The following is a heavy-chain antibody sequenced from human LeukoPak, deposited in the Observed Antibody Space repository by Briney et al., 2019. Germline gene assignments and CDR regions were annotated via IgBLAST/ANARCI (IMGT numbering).Heavy chain of an antibody. Sequence: PGGSLRLSCAASGFTFSSYSMNWVRQAPGKGLEWVANIKQDGSEKYYVDSVKGRFTISRDNAKNSLYLQMNSLRAEDSAVYYCARALGTGDAFDIWGQGTMVTVSS. D-gene: IGHD3-10*01. J-gene: IGHJ3*02. CDR2: IKQDGSEK. CDR1: GFTFSSYS. V-gene: IGHV3-7*01. CDR3: ARALGTGDAFDI.